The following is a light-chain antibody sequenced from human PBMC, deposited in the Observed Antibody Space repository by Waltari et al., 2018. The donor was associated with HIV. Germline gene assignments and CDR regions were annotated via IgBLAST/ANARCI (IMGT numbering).Light chain of an antibody. J-gene: IGKJ5*01. V-gene: IGKV3-20*01. CDR2: GAS. CDR3: QQYGGLCT. CDR1: QSVSSSY. Sequence: EIVLTQSPATLSLSPGERATLSCRARQSVSSSYLAWYQQKPGQAPRLLIYGASRRATGIPDRFGGSGSGTDFTLTISRLEPEDFAVYYCQQYGGLCTFGQGTRLEIK.